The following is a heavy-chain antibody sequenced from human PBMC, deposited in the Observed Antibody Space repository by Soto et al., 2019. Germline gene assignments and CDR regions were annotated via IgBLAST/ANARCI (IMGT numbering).Heavy chain of an antibody. D-gene: IGHD3-3*01. V-gene: IGHV4-39*03. CDR2: IYYSGST. CDR3: TTSYYDFWVDY. CDR1: GGSISSSSYY. Sequence: SETLSLTCTVSGGSISSSSYYWGWIRQPPGKGLEWIGSIYYSGSTYYNPSLKSRVTISVDTSKNQFSLKLSSVTAADTAVYYCTTSYYDFWVDYWGQGTLVTVSS. J-gene: IGHJ4*02.